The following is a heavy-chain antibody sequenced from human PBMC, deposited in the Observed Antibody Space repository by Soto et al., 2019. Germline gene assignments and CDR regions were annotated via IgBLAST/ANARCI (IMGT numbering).Heavy chain of an antibody. J-gene: IGHJ4*02. Sequence: ASVKVSCKVSGGTFNYYAINWVRQAPGQGLEWMGWISANNDNTNYAQNLQGRVIMTTDTSTSTAYMELRSLRSDDTAVYYCARDNSGWSYDYWGQGTLVTVSS. CDR1: GGTFNYYA. CDR3: ARDNSGWSYDY. D-gene: IGHD6-19*01. V-gene: IGHV1-18*01. CDR2: ISANNDNT.